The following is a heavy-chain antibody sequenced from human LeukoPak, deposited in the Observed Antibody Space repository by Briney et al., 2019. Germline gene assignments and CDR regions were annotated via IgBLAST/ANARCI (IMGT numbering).Heavy chain of an antibody. D-gene: IGHD2-8*01. V-gene: IGHV1-2*06. CDR2: INPNSGGT. J-gene: IGHJ4*02. CDR1: GYTFTGYY. CDR3: ARGDYCTNGVCFSDY. Sequence: ASVKVSGKASGYTFTGYYMHGVRQAPGQGLEWMGRINPNSGGTNYAQKFQGRVTMTRDTSISTAYMELSRLRSDDTAVYYCARGDYCTNGVCFSDYWGQGTLVTVSS.